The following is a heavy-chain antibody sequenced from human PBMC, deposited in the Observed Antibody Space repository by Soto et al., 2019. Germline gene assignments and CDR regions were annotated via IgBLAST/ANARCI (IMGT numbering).Heavy chain of an antibody. V-gene: IGHV1-69*06. D-gene: IGHD3-22*01. CDR3: AKLVQYYYDTSAYYYSGMDV. Sequence: ASVKVSCKASGGTFSNFAISWVRQAPGQGLEWVGGIITFFDTPHYAQKFQGRVTINADKSTRTAYMELSSLRSDDTAVYYCAKLVQYYYDTSAYYYSGMDVWGQGTTVTVSS. CDR1: GGTFSNFA. J-gene: IGHJ6*02. CDR2: IITFFDTP.